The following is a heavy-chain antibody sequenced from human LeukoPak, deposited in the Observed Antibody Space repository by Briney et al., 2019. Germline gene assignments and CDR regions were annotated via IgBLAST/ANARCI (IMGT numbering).Heavy chain of an antibody. V-gene: IGHV3-7*01. J-gene: IGHJ4*02. D-gene: IGHD2-15*01. CDR3: ARDTLPNRYCSGGSCYSGY. CDR1: GFTFSSYW. CDR2: IKQDGSEK. Sequence: PGGSLRLSCAASGFTFSSYWMSWVRQAPGKGLEWVANIKQDGSEKYYVDSVKGRFTISRDNAKNSLYLQMNSLRAEDTAVYYCARDTLPNRYCSGGSCYSGYWGQGTLVTVSS.